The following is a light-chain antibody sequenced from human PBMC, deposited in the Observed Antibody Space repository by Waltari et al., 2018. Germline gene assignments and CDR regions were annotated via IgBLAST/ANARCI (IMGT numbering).Light chain of an antibody. CDR1: SFNIGTSYD. Sequence: QSVLTQPPSVSGAPGQRVTISCTGSSFNIGTSYDVHWYQQLPGAAPKLLIYNNHNRPSGVPDRFLGSTSGTSASLTITGLQPEDEADYYCQSYDSTLGGWGVFGGGTKLTVL. V-gene: IGLV1-40*01. CDR2: NNH. J-gene: IGLJ2*01. CDR3: QSYDSTLGGWGV.